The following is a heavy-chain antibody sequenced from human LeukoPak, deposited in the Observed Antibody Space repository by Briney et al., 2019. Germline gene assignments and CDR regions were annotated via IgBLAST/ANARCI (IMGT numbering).Heavy chain of an antibody. Sequence: GGSLQISFKGSGYRFKTYLIGWVRPMPGKGLGWMGIIYSGESDTRYSPSFQGQVTISADKSTSTAYVQWSSLNASDTATYYCARPNGRQLWSWYFDYWLQGSLV. V-gene: IGHV5-51*01. CDR3: ARPNGRQLWSWYFDY. J-gene: IGHJ4*02. CDR2: IYSGESDT. D-gene: IGHD1-1*01. CDR1: GYRFKTYL.